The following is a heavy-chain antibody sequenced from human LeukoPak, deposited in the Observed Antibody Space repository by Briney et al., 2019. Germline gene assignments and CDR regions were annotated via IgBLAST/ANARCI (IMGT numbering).Heavy chain of an antibody. CDR1: GFTFDDSV. V-gene: IGHV3-20*04. Sequence: PGGSLSLSCAASGFTFDDSVMSWVRKAPGKGLGWVSSINWNGGSTGYADSVKGRFTISRDNAKNSLYLQMNSLRAEDTAVYYCARGNYRYTFDFWGQGTLVTVSS. CDR2: INWNGGST. CDR3: ARGNYRYTFDF. J-gene: IGHJ4*02. D-gene: IGHD3-16*02.